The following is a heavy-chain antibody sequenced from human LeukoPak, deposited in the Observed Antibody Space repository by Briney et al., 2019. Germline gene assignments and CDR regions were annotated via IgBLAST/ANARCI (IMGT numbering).Heavy chain of an antibody. CDR3: ARRNYGSGSYYKRPGPPYYYYYMDV. V-gene: IGHV3-30*04. D-gene: IGHD3-10*01. CDR1: GFTFSSYA. Sequence: GGSLRLSCAASGFTFSSYAMHWVRQAPGKGLEWVAVISYDGSNKYYADSVKGRFTISRDNSKNTLYLQMSSLRAEDTAVYYCARRNYGSGSYYKRPGPPYYYYYMDVWGKGTTVTISS. CDR2: ISYDGSNK. J-gene: IGHJ6*03.